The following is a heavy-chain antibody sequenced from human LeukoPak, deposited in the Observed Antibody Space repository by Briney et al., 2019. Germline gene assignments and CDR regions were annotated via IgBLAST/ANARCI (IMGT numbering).Heavy chain of an antibody. D-gene: IGHD5-18*01. CDR3: ARGPLQLWAGY. CDR1: GYTFTGYY. V-gene: IGHV1-2*02. Sequence: ASVTVSCKASGYTFTGYYMHWVRQAPGQGLEWMGWINPNSGGTNYAQKSQGRVTMTRDTSISTAYMELSRLRSDDPGVYYCARGPLQLWAGYWGQGTLVTVSS. J-gene: IGHJ4*02. CDR2: INPNSGGT.